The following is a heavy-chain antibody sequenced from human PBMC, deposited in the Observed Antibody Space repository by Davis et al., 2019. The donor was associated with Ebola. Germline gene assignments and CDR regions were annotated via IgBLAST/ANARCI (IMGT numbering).Heavy chain of an antibody. CDR3: AKLGRSSDYCGRHFDW. Sequence: GESLKIPCKGSGYSFTSYWIGWVRQMPGTGLAWMGNIYTGDSDTTYSPSFQGQVTISADRSISTAYLQWRSLKASDTAIYYCAKLGRSSDYCGRHFDWWGQGTLVTVSS. D-gene: IGHD3-22*01. CDR1: GYSFTSYW. J-gene: IGHJ4*02. V-gene: IGHV5-51*01. CDR2: IYTGDSDT.